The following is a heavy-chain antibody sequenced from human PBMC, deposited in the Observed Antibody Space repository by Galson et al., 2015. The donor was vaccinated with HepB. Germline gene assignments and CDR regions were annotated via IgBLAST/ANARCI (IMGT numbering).Heavy chain of an antibody. CDR1: GYTFTGYY. J-gene: IGHJ4*02. CDR2: INPNSGGT. D-gene: IGHD4-17*01. Sequence: SVKVSCKASGYTFTGYYMHWVRQAPGQGLEWMGRINPNSGGTNYAQKFQGRVTMTRDTSISTAYMELSRLRSDDTAVYYCARALTTVTTCVGYWGQGTLVTVSS. V-gene: IGHV1-2*06. CDR3: ARALTTVTTCVGY.